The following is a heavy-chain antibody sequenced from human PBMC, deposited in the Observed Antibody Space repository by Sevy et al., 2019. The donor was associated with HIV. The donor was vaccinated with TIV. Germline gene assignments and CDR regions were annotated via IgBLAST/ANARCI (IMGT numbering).Heavy chain of an antibody. CDR3: ARGFYYYDSSGYYWP. V-gene: IGHV1-2*02. D-gene: IGHD3-22*01. J-gene: IGHJ5*02. Sequence: ASVKVSCNASGYTFTGYYMHCVRQAPGQGLEWMGWINPNSGGTNYAQKFQGRVTMTRDTSISTAYMELSRLRSDDTAVYYCARGFYYYDSSGYYWPWGQGTLVTVSS. CDR1: GYTFTGYY. CDR2: INPNSGGT.